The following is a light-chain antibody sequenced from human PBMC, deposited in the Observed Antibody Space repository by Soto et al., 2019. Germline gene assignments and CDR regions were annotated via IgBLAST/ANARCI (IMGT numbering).Light chain of an antibody. CDR3: CSYAGSYTYV. V-gene: IGLV2-11*01. CDR1: VGGYNY. CDR2: DVS. J-gene: IGLJ1*01. Sequence: VGGYNYVSWYQQHPGKAPNLMIYDVSKRPSGVPDRFXXXXXXXXAXXXISGXXXEXEADYYCCSYAGSYTYVFGTGTKVT.